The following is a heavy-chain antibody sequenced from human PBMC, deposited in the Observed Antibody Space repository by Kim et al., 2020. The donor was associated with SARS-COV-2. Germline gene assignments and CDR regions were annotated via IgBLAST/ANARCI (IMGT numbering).Heavy chain of an antibody. D-gene: IGHD3-9*01. CDR3: ARDMYYDILTGYSYYYGMDV. CDR2: IYYSGST. CDR1: GGSISSYY. Sequence: SETLSLTCTVSGGSISSYYWSWIRQPPGKGLEWIGYIYYSGSTNYNPSLKSRVTISVDTSKNQFSLKLSSVTAADTAVYYCARDMYYDILTGYSYYYGMDVWGQGTTVTVSS. J-gene: IGHJ6*02. V-gene: IGHV4-59*13.